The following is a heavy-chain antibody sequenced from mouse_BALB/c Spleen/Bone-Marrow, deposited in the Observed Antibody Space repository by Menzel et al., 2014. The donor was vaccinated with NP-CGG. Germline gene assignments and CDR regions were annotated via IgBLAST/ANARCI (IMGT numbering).Heavy chain of an antibody. V-gene: IGHV1S22*01. CDR1: GYTFTSYL. Sequence: LQQSGSELVRPGASVKLSCKASGYTFTSYLIHWVKQRPGQGLEWIGNIYPGSGSTNYDEKFESKATLTVVTSSSTAYMQLSSLTSEDSAVYYCTRTCGNYPAWFAYWGQGTLVTVSA. CDR2: IYPGSGST. J-gene: IGHJ3*01. CDR3: TRTCGNYPAWFAY. D-gene: IGHD2-1*01.